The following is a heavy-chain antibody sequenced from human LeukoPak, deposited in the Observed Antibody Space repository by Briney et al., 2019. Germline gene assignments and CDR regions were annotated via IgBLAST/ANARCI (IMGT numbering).Heavy chain of an antibody. CDR3: ARDWSYGEHLDVFDI. J-gene: IGHJ3*02. V-gene: IGHV1-18*01. CDR2: ISGYNGHR. D-gene: IGHD1-26*01. Sequence: ASVKVSCKASGYTFTTYGISWVRQAPGQGLEWMGWISGYNGHRNYAQKLQGRVTLTTDTSTSTAYMELRSLRSDDTAVYYCARDWSYGEHLDVFDIWGQGTMVTVSS. CDR1: GYTFTTYG.